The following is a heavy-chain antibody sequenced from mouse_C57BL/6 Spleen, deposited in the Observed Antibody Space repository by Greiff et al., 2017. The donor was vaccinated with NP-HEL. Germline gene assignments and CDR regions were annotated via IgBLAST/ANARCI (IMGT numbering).Heavy chain of an antibody. Sequence: VQLLQSGAELMQPGASVNLSCTATGYTFTGYWIEWVQQRPGHGLEWIGDILPGSGSSTSNENFTGKATFTADTTSNTAYMQLSSLTTEDSDIYDCARWGWDGYWGQGTTLTVSS. D-gene: IGHD4-1*01. CDR2: ILPGSGSS. CDR1: GYTFTGYW. V-gene: IGHV1-9*01. J-gene: IGHJ2*01. CDR3: ARWGWDGY.